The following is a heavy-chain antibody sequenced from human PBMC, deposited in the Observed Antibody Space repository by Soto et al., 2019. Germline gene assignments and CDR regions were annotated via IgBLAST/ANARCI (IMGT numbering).Heavy chain of an antibody. CDR1: GYTFTSYG. CDR2: ISAYNGNT. CDR3: ARAVRDKLERRPLDI. V-gene: IGHV1-18*01. Sequence: ASVKVSCKASGYTFTSYGISWVRQAPGQGLEWMGWISAYNGNTNYAQKLQGRVTMTTDTSTSTAYMELRSLRSDDTAVYYCARAVRDKLERRPLDIWGQGTMVTVSS. D-gene: IGHD1-1*01. J-gene: IGHJ3*02.